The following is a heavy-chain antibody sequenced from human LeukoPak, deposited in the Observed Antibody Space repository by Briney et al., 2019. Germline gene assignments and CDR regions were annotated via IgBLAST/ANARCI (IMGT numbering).Heavy chain of an antibody. D-gene: IGHD1-1*01. V-gene: IGHV3-11*04. CDR2: ISSSGSTI. CDR3: ARALRSLRWNGAAVSYYYMDV. Sequence: PGGSLRLSCAASGFTFSDYYMSWIRQAPGKGLEWVSYISSSGSTIYYADSVKGRFTISRDNAKSSLYLQMNSQRAEDTAVYYCARALRSLRWNGAAVSYYYMDVWGKGTTVTVSS. J-gene: IGHJ6*03. CDR1: GFTFSDYY.